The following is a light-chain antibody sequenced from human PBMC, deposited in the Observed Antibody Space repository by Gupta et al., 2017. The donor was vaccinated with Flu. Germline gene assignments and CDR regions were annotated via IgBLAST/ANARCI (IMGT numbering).Light chain of an antibody. V-gene: IGKV1-39*01. Sequence: PSSLSASVGDRVTITCRASQSINSYLNWYQQKPVKAPKLLIYAASSLQTGVPSRFSGSESGTDFTLTISSLQPEDFATYYCQQSYSTPWRFGQGTKVEIK. CDR2: AAS. CDR1: QSINSY. CDR3: QQSYSTPWR. J-gene: IGKJ1*01.